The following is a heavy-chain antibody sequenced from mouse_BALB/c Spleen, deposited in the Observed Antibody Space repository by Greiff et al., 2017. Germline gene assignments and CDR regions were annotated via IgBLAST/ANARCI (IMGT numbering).Heavy chain of an antibody. V-gene: IGHV1-7*01. CDR2: INPSTGYT. D-gene: IGHD3-2*01. J-gene: IGHJ4*01. Sequence: VKLQESGAELAKPGASVKMSCKASGYTFTSYWMHWVKQRPGQGLEWIGYINPSTGYTEYNQKFKDKATLTADKSSSTAYMQLSSLTSEDSAVYYCARGKDSSGSVYYAMDYWGQGTSVTVSS. CDR3: ARGKDSSGSVYYAMDY. CDR1: GYTFTSYW.